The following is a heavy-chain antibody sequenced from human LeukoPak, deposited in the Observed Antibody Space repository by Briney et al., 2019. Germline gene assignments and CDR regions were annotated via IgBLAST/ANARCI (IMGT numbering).Heavy chain of an antibody. CDR3: ARDHSGYYDSSGPLRVAFDI. CDR1: GGSIRSYY. Sequence: SETLSLTCTVSGGSIRSYYWTWIGKPPGKGLEWIGRIYTSGSTNYHPFLKRSVSMSVDTSKNQFSLKLSSVTDADTAVYYCARDHSGYYDSSGPLRVAFDIWGQGTMVTVSS. CDR2: IYTSGST. D-gene: IGHD3-22*01. V-gene: IGHV4-4*07. J-gene: IGHJ3*02.